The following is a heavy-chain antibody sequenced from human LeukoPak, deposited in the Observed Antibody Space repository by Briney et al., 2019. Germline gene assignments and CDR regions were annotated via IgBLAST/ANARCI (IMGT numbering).Heavy chain of an antibody. CDR2: INQDGSGK. CDR3: ARGGHRQKEF. CDR1: GFTFSNYW. Sequence: GFLRLSCAASGFTFSNYWMTWVRQSPGKGLEWVAIINQDGSGKYYVDSVKGRFTISRDNAKNSLYLQMSSLRAEDTAVYYCARGGHRQKEFWGQGTLVTVSS. V-gene: IGHV3-7*01. D-gene: IGHD3-10*01. J-gene: IGHJ4*02.